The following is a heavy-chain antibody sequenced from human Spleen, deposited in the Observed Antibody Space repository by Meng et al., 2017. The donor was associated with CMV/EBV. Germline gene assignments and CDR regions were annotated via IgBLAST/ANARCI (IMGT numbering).Heavy chain of an antibody. Sequence: GGSLRLSCAASGFTFNTYWMTWVRQAPGKGLEWVATLNQDGSQKYYVDSVKGRFTVSKDNAKNSLYLQMNSLRAEDTALYYCAKEAGTWFDPWGQGTLVTVSS. D-gene: IGHD6-19*01. CDR1: GFTFNTYW. V-gene: IGHV3-7*03. CDR2: LNQDGSQK. CDR3: AKEAGTWFDP. J-gene: IGHJ5*02.